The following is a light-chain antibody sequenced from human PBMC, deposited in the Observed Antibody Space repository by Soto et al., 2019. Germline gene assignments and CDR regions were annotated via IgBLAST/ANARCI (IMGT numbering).Light chain of an antibody. Sequence: QSVLTQPPAVSGAPGQRVSISCSGNTSNLGANFDVNWYQQFPGAAPKLLISVNTNRPSGVPDRFSASKSGTSASLAITGLQAEDEADYYCQSYDNRLGGSRVFGGGTKLTVL. J-gene: IGLJ3*02. CDR3: QSYDNRLGGSRV. CDR1: TSNLGANFD. CDR2: VNT. V-gene: IGLV1-40*01.